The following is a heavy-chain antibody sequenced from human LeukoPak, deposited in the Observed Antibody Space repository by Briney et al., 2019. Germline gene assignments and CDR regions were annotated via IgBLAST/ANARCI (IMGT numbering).Heavy chain of an antibody. V-gene: IGHV3-21*01. CDR1: GFAFSSYA. Sequence: PGESLRLSCAASGFAFSSYAMNWVRQAPGKGLEWVSSTSTGSGYIYYADSLTGRFTISRDNTKSSLYLQMDSLSADDTCVYYCARGYGDGDTPRDYWGHGTLVTVSS. J-gene: IGHJ4*01. CDR2: TSTGSGYI. D-gene: IGHD4-17*01. CDR3: ARGYGDGDTPRDY.